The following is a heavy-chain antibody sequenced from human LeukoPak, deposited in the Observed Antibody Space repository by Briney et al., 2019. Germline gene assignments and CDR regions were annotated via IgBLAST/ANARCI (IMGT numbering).Heavy chain of an antibody. D-gene: IGHD3-22*01. J-gene: IGHJ5*02. CDR1: GYTFTSYD. CDR2: ISAYNGNT. CDR3: ARAKRPYYYDSSGSNWFDP. Sequence: GASVKVSCKASGYTFTSYDINWVRQAPGQGLEWMGWISAYNGNTNYAQKLQGRVTMTTDTSTSTAYMELRSLRSDDTAVYYCARAKRPYYYDSSGSNWFDPWGQGTLVTVSS. V-gene: IGHV1-18*01.